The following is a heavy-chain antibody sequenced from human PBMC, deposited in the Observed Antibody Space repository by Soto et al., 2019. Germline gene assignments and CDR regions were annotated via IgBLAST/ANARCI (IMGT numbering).Heavy chain of an antibody. Sequence: QVQLVQSGAEVKKPGASVKVSCKTSGYTFTNYAIHWVRQAPGQRLEWMGWINAGNGNTKYSQNLQGRVTITRDTSASTAYMELSSLISEDTAVFYCARGYGDYWGQGSLVTVSS. J-gene: IGHJ4*02. CDR2: INAGNGNT. V-gene: IGHV1-3*01. D-gene: IGHD6-25*01. CDR3: ARGYGDY. CDR1: GYTFTNYA.